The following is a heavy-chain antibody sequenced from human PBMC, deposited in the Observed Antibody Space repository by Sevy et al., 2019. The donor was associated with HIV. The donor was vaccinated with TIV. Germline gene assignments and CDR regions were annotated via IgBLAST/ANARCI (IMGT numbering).Heavy chain of an antibody. CDR3: AKDLSGEGPNGSGSRDY. J-gene: IGHJ4*02. CDR1: AFTFDDYA. D-gene: IGHD3-10*01. Sequence: GGSLRLSCAASAFTFDDYARHWVRQAPGKGLEWVSLISWDGGSTYYADPVNGRFTISRGNSKNSLSLQMTSLRAEDTAFDYCAKDLSGEGPNGSGSRDYWGQGTLVTVSS. V-gene: IGHV3-43D*03. CDR2: ISWDGGST.